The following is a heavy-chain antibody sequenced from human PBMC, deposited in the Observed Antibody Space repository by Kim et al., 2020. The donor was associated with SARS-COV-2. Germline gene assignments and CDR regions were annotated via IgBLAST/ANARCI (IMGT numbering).Heavy chain of an antibody. CDR1: GFTFSDYY. D-gene: IGHD5-12*01. V-gene: IGHV3-11*06. CDR2: ISSSSSYT. J-gene: IGHJ3*02. CDR3: ARGGHYYSYSGYARGNDAFDI. Sequence: GGSLRLSCAASGFTFSDYYMSWIRQVPGKGLEWVSYISSSSSYTNYADSVKGRFTISRDNAKTSLYLQMNSLRAEDTAVYYCARGGHYYSYSGYARGNDAFDIWGQGTMVTVSS.